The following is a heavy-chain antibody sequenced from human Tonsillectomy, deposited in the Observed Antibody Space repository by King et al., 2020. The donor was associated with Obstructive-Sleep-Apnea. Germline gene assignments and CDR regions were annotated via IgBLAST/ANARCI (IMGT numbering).Heavy chain of an antibody. Sequence: DVQLVESGGGLVQPGGSLRLSCAASGFTFSRYWMHWVRQVPGKGLVWVSRINSDGSSRSYADSVKGRFTVSRDNAKNKLYLQMNSLGAEDTAVYYCARVPKGELVHNWFDSWGQGTLVTVSS. CDR3: ARVPKGELVHNWFDS. D-gene: IGHD1-7*01. V-gene: IGHV3-74*01. J-gene: IGHJ5*01. CDR2: INSDGSSR. CDR1: GFTFSRYW.